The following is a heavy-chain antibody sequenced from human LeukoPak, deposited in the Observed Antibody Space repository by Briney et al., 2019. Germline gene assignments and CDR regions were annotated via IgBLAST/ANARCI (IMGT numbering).Heavy chain of an antibody. CDR1: GGTFSSYA. D-gene: IGHD1-14*01. J-gene: IGHJ6*03. CDR3: ARVRKGPLLLRTHYYMDV. V-gene: IGHV1-69*06. CDR2: IIPIFGTA. Sequence: GSSVKVSCKASGGTFSSYAISWVRQAPGQGLEWMGGIIPIFGTANYAQKFQGRVTITADKSTSTAYMELSSLRSEDTAVYYCARVRKGPLLLRTHYYMDVWGKGTTVTVSS.